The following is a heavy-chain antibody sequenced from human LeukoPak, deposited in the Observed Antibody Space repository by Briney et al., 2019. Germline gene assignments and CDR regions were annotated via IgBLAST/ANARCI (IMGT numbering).Heavy chain of an antibody. Sequence: ASVKVSCKASGGTFSSYAISWVRQAPGQGLEWMGGIIPIFGTANYAQKFQGRVTITTDESTSTAYMELSSLRSEDTAVYYCAREGSSSSFPYYYYMDVWAKGTTVTVSS. CDR3: AREGSSSSFPYYYYMDV. CDR2: IIPIFGTA. J-gene: IGHJ6*03. V-gene: IGHV1-69*05. CDR1: GGTFSSYA. D-gene: IGHD6-6*01.